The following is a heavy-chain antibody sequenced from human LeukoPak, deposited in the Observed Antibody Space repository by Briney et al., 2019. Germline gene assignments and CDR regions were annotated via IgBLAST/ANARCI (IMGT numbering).Heavy chain of an antibody. Sequence: GGSLRLSCAASGFTFSSYSMNWVRQAPGKGLEWVSSISSSSSYIYYADSVKGRFTISRDNAKNSLYLQMNSLRAEDTAVYYCARGANSGYAYYFDYWGQGTLVTVSS. D-gene: IGHD5-12*01. J-gene: IGHJ4*02. CDR3: ARGANSGYAYYFDY. CDR1: GFTFSSYS. V-gene: IGHV3-21*01. CDR2: ISSSSSYI.